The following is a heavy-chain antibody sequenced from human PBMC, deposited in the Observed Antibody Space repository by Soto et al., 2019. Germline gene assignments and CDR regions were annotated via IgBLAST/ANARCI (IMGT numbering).Heavy chain of an antibody. CDR2: ISAYNGNT. V-gene: IGHV1-18*01. D-gene: IGHD5-18*01. CDR3: ARDQQLRLPYYYYAMDV. Sequence: GASVKVSCKASGYTFTSYGISWVRQAPGQGLEWMGWISAYNGNTNYAQKLQGRVTMTTDTSTSTAYMELRSLRSDDTAVYFCARDQQLRLPYYYYAMDVWGQGTTVTVSS. CDR1: GYTFTSYG. J-gene: IGHJ6*02.